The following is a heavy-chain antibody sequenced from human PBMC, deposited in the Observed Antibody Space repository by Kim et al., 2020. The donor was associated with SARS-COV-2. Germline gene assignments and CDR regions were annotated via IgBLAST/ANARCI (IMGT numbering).Heavy chain of an antibody. D-gene: IGHD2-2*01. CDR2: IYYSGST. CDR1: GGSISSSSYY. V-gene: IGHV4-39*01. J-gene: IGHJ6*02. Sequence: SETLSLTCTVSGGSISSSSYYWGWIRQPPGKGLEWIGSIYYSGSTYYNPSLKSRATISVDTSKNQFSLKLSSVTAADTAVYYCARRMDVVVPAAIVYGMDVWGQGTTVTVSS. CDR3: ARRMDVVVPAAIVYGMDV.